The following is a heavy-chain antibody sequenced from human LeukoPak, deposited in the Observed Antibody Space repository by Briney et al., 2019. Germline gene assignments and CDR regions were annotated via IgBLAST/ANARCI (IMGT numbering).Heavy chain of an antibody. J-gene: IGHJ5*02. V-gene: IGHV4-4*07. CDR3: ARDHDPLLWFGELSRSSAWFDP. CDR2: IYTSGST. CDR1: GGSISSYY. D-gene: IGHD3-10*01. Sequence: PSQTLSLTCTVSGGSISSYYWSWIRQPAGKGLEWIGRIYTSGSTNYNPSLKSRVTMSVDTSKNQFSLKLSSVTAADTAVYYCARDHDPLLWFGELSRSSAWFDPWGQGTLVTVSS.